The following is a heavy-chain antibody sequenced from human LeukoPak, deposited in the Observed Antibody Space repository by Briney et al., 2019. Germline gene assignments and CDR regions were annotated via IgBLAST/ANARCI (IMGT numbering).Heavy chain of an antibody. D-gene: IGHD3-22*01. CDR1: GYTFTGYY. V-gene: IGHV1-2*06. CDR3: ARAYYDSSGLGFDY. J-gene: IGHJ4*02. Sequence: GASVKVSCKASGYTFTGYYMHWVRQAPGQGLEWMGRINPNSGGTNYAQKFQGRVTMTRGTSISTAYMELSRLRSDDTAVYYCARAYYDSSGLGFDYWGQGTLVTVSS. CDR2: INPNSGGT.